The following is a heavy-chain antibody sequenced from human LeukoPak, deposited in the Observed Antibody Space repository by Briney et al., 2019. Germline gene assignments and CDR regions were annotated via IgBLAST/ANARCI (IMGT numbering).Heavy chain of an antibody. Sequence: ASVTVSCKVSGYTLTELSMHWVRQAPGKGLEWMGGFDPEDGETIYAQKFQGRVTSTEDTSTDTAYMELSSLRSEDTAVYYCARGRRDCSSTSCYIQFYYYYYMDVWGKGTTVTVSS. CDR1: GYTLTELS. CDR3: ARGRRDCSSTSCYIQFYYYYYMDV. V-gene: IGHV1-24*01. CDR2: FDPEDGET. D-gene: IGHD2-2*02. J-gene: IGHJ6*03.